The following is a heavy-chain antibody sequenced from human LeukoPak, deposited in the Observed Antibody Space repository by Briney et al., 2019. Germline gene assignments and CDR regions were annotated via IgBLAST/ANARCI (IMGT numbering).Heavy chain of an antibody. J-gene: IGHJ4*02. D-gene: IGHD3-22*01. CDR1: GFTFSSYG. V-gene: IGHV3-30*18. CDR2: ISYDGSNK. CDR3: AKDRWSSGLFDY. Sequence: GGSLRLSCAASGFTFSSYGMHWVRQAPGKGLEWVAVISYDGSNKYYADSVKGRFTISRDNSKNTLYLQMNSLRAEDTAVYYCAKDRWSSGLFDYWGQGTLVTVSP.